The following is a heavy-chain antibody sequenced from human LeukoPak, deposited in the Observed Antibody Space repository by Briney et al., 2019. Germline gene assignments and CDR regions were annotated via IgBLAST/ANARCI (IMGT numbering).Heavy chain of an antibody. CDR2: INSNSGGT. Sequence: ASVKVSCKASGYTFTDYYMHWVRQAPGQGLEWMGWINSNSGGTNYAQKFQDRVTMTSDTSISTAYMELSRLRSDDTAVHYCASKGAGYCRSTNCQGAFDIWGQGTMVSVSS. CDR1: GYTFTDYY. CDR3: ASKGAGYCRSTNCQGAFDI. D-gene: IGHD2-2*01. V-gene: IGHV1-2*02. J-gene: IGHJ3*02.